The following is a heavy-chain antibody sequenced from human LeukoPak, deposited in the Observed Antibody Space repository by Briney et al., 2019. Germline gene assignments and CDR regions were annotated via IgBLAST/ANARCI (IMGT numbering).Heavy chain of an antibody. CDR1: GFTLTNYA. J-gene: IGHJ4*02. Sequence: GGSLRPSCAAAGFTLTNYAMTWVRQAPGKGRKWVSLITGSGGGTYYADSVKGRFTISRDNSKKTLYLQMNSLRAEDTAVYYCAKAKDDSSGYYYPYWGQGTLVTVSS. CDR2: ITGSGGGT. D-gene: IGHD3-22*01. V-gene: IGHV3-23*01. CDR3: AKAKDDSSGYYYPY.